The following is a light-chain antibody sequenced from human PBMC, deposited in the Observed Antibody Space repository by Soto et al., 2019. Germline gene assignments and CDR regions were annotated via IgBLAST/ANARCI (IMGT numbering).Light chain of an antibody. Sequence: IQLTQSPSSRSASVGDRATITCRASQGISSSLAWYQQQPGKAPKLLVYAASTLQSGVPSRFSGSGSGTDFTLTISSLQPEDFATYYCQQLKSFPLSFGGGTRWIS. CDR1: QGISSS. CDR3: QQLKSFPLS. V-gene: IGKV1-9*01. CDR2: AAS. J-gene: IGKJ4*01.